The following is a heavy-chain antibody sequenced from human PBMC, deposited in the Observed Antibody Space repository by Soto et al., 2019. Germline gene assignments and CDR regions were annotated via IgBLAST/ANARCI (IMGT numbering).Heavy chain of an antibody. V-gene: IGHV3-30-3*01. J-gene: IGHJ4*02. CDR1: GFTFSSYA. Sequence: GGSLRLSCAASGFTFSSYAMHWVRQAPGKGLEWVAVISYDGSNKYYADSVKGRFTISRDNSKNTLYLQMNSLRAEDTAVYYCARDSPPTITMIHWGQGTLVTVSS. CDR2: ISYDGSNK. CDR3: ARDSPPTITMIH. D-gene: IGHD3-22*01.